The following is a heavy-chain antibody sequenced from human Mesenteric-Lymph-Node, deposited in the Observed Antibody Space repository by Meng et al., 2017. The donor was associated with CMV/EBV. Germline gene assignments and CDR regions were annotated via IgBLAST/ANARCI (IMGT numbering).Heavy chain of an antibody. J-gene: IGHJ5*02. CDR1: GGSISSSWHY. CDR2: IFYSGSA. Sequence: QLQLQGSGPRLVKPSETLSLKRTVSGGSISSSWHYWGWIRQPPGKGLEWIGSIFYSGSAHYNPALESRVTISIDKSKNEFFLNLGSVTAADTAMYFCARDTLTYSYGPGWIDPWGQGTLVTVSS. V-gene: IGHV4-39*02. D-gene: IGHD3-10*01. CDR3: ARDTLTYSYGPGWIDP.